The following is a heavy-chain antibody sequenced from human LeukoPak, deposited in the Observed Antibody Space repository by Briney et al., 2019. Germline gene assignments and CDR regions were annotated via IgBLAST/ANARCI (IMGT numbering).Heavy chain of an antibody. CDR3: ARVVGRITMVRGVIRNAAFGY. Sequence: ASVKVSCTASGYTFTGYYMHWVRQAPGQGLEWMGWINPNSGGTNYAQKFQGRVTMTRDTSISTAYMELSRLRSDDTAVYYCARVVGRITMVRGVIRNAAFGYWGQGTLVTVSS. CDR1: GYTFTGYY. D-gene: IGHD3-10*01. V-gene: IGHV1-2*02. CDR2: INPNSGGT. J-gene: IGHJ4*02.